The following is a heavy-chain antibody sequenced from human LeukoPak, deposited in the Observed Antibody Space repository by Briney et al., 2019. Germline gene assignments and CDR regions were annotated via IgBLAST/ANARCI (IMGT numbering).Heavy chain of an antibody. CDR1: GFTFSNYA. CDR3: AKRSITGTTRYFNY. J-gene: IGHJ4*02. D-gene: IGHD1-7*01. CDR2: ISTSGGST. V-gene: IGHV3-23*01. Sequence: PGGSLRLSCAASGFTFSNYALSWVRQAPGKGLEWVSSISTSGGSTYYADSVKGRFTISRDNSKDTLYLQMNGLRAEDTAVYYCAKRSITGTTRYFNYWGQGTLVTVSS.